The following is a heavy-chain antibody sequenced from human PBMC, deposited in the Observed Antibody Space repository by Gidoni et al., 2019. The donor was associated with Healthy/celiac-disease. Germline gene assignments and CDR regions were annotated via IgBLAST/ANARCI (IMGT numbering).Heavy chain of an antibody. J-gene: IGHJ4*02. Sequence: QVQLVESGGGVVQPGRSLRLSCAASGFTFSSYAMHWVRQAPGKGLEWVAVISYDGSNKYYADSVKGRFTISRDNSKNTLYLQMNSLRAEDTAVYYCAREETTVTTSDYWGQGTLVTVSS. CDR1: GFTFSSYA. CDR2: ISYDGSNK. V-gene: IGHV3-30-3*01. D-gene: IGHD4-17*01. CDR3: AREETTVTTSDY.